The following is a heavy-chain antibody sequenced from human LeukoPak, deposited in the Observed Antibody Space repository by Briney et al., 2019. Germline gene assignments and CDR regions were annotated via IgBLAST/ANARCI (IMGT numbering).Heavy chain of an antibody. J-gene: IGHJ6*02. CDR2: INHSGST. V-gene: IGHV4-34*01. CDR3: XSNIRSYYYYGMDV. D-gene: IGHD2-2*02. Sequence: SETLSLTCAVYGGSFSGYYWSWIRQPPGKGLEWIGEINHSGSTNYNPSLKSRVTIAVDTSKNQFSLKLSSVTAADTAVDYCXSNIRSYYYYGMDVWGQGTTVTVSS. CDR1: GGSFSGYY.